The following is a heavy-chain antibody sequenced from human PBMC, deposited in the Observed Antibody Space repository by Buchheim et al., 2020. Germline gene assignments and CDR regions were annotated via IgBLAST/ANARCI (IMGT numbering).Heavy chain of an antibody. J-gene: IGHJ5*02. Sequence: QVQLQQWGAGLLKPSETLSLTCAVYGGSFSGYYWSWIRQPPGKGLEWVGEINDSGISNYNPSLKSRVTISVDTSKNQFSLKLSSVTAADTAVYYCARPAPSVVAARQLSWFDPWGQGT. CDR3: ARPAPSVVAARQLSWFDP. V-gene: IGHV4-34*01. CDR1: GGSFSGYY. D-gene: IGHD2-2*01. CDR2: INDSGIS.